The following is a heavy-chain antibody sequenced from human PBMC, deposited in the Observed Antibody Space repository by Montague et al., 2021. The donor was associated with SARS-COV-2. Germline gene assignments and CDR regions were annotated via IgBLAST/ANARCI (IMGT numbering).Heavy chain of an antibody. J-gene: IGHJ4*02. Sequence: SETLSLTCAVYGGSFSGYYWSWVRQAPGKGLEWIGEINHSGSTHYNSSLKSRVTMSVDTSKKQFSLRLSHVTAADTAVYYCARDVVAAPGTFDYWGQGTLVTVSS. CDR2: INHSGST. CDR1: GGSFSGYY. CDR3: ARDVVAAPGTFDY. D-gene: IGHD6-13*01. V-gene: IGHV4-34*01.